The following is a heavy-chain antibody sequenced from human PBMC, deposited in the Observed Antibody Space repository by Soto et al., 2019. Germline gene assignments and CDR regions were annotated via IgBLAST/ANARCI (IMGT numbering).Heavy chain of an antibody. CDR2: ISSRSAKI. Sequence: PGGSLRLSCAASGFSFSTCNMNWVRQAPGQGLEWLSYISSRSAKILYADSVKGRFTISRDDAKNSLYLHMVSLRDEDTAVYFCTRAIAVGSTSLDYWGQGTLVTVSS. V-gene: IGHV3-48*02. J-gene: IGHJ4*02. CDR1: GFSFSTCN. CDR3: TRAIAVGSTSLDY. D-gene: IGHD6-19*01.